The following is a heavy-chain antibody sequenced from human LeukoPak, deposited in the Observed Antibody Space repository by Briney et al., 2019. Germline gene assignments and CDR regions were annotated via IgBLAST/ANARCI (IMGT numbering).Heavy chain of an antibody. Sequence: PGGSLRLSCAASGFLVSSYSMHWVRQAPGKGLEFVSAISANGRKTYYANSVKGRFTISRDNSKNTLYLQMGSLRPEDMGVYYRARVGLGSGLDYWGQGTLVTVSS. D-gene: IGHD1-26*01. J-gene: IGHJ4*02. V-gene: IGHV3-64*01. CDR3: ARVGLGSGLDY. CDR1: GFLVSSYS. CDR2: ISANGRKT.